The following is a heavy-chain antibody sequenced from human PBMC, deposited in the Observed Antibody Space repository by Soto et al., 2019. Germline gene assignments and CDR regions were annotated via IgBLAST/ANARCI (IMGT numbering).Heavy chain of an antibody. D-gene: IGHD2-2*01. V-gene: IGHV4-34*01. J-gene: IGHJ6*02. CDR2: INHSGST. CDR3: ARGATFYCSSTSCYGAGANYYYYGMDV. Sequence: PSETLSLTCAVYGGSFSGHYWSWIRQPPGKGLEWIGEINHSGSTNYNPSLKSRVTISVDTSKNQFSLKLSSVTAADTAVYYCARGATFYCSSTSCYGAGANYYYYGMDVWGQGTTVTVSS. CDR1: GGSFSGHY.